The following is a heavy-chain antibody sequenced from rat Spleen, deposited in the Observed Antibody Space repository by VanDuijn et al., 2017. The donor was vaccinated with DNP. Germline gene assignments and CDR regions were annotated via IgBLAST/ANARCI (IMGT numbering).Heavy chain of an antibody. CDR3: ARGNDGYYPNWYFDF. CDR1: GYSITSNY. J-gene: IGHJ1*01. Sequence: EVQLQESGPGLVKPSQSLSLTCSVTGYSITSNYWGWIRKFPGDKMEWIGHISYSGSTGYNPSLKSRISITRDTSKNQFFLHLNSVTTEDTATYYCARGNDGYYPNWYFDFWGPGTMVTVSS. D-gene: IGHD1-12*03. CDR2: ISYSGST. V-gene: IGHV3-1*01.